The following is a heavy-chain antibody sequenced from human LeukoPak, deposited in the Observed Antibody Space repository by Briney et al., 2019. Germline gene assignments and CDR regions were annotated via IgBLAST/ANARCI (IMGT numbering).Heavy chain of an antibody. V-gene: IGHV2-5*02. D-gene: IGHD4-23*01. J-gene: IGHJ4*02. CDR2: IYWDDDK. CDR3: AHSRGGKETGYFDY. Sequence: SGPTLVNPTQTLTLTCTFSGFSLSTNGMGVGWIRQPPGKALEWLALIYWDDDKRYSPSLKSGPTITKDTSKNQVVLTMTNMDPVDTATYYCAHSRGGKETGYFDYWGQGTLVTVSS. CDR1: GFSLSTNGMG.